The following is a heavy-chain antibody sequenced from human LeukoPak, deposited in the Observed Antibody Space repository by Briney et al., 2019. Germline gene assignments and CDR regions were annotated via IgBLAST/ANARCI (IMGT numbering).Heavy chain of an antibody. V-gene: IGHV1-2*02. CDR3: ARVARRDGYNYFSYYYYYMDV. D-gene: IGHD5-24*01. J-gene: IGHJ6*03. CDR1: GYTFTGYY. CDR2: INPNSGGT. Sequence: ASVKVSCKASGYTFTGYYMHWVRQAPGQGLEWMGWINPNSGGTNYAQKFQGRVTVTRDTSISTAYMELSRLRSDDTAVYYRARVARRDGYNYFSYYYYYMDVWGKGTTVTISS.